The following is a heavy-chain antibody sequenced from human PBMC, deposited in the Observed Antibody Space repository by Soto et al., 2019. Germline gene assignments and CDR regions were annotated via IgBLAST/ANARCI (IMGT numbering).Heavy chain of an antibody. V-gene: IGHV4-4*02. CDR2: IYHSGST. D-gene: IGHD2-15*01. Sequence: QVQLQESGPGLVKPSGTLSLTCAVSGGSISSSNWWSWVRQPPGKGLEWIGEIYHSGSTNYNPSLKSRVTISVDKCKHLCSLKLRSVTAADTAVYYCASDCSGGSCSYGPRAIDYWGQGTLVTVSS. CDR3: ASDCSGGSCSYGPRAIDY. J-gene: IGHJ4*02. CDR1: GGSISSSNW.